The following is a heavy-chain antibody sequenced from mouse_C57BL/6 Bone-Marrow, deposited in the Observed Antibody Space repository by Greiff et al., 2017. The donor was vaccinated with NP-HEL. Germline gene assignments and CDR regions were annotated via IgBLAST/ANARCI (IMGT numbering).Heavy chain of an antibody. D-gene: IGHD4-1*01. CDR2: ISDGGSYT. CDR1: GFTFSSYA. J-gene: IGHJ3*01. CDR3: AREGGTGPFAY. Sequence: EVKLVESGGGLVKPGGSLKLSCAASGFTFSSYAMSWVRQTPEKRLEWVATISDGGSYTYYPDNVKGRFTISRDNAKNNLYLQMSHLKSEDTAMYYCAREGGTGPFAYWGQGTLVTVSA. V-gene: IGHV5-4*01.